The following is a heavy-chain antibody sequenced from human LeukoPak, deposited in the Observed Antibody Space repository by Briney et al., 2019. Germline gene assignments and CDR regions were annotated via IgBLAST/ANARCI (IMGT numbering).Heavy chain of an antibody. CDR1: GFTFSDYY. V-gene: IGHV3-11*05. J-gene: IGHJ4*02. CDR3: ARGMVRGVIHY. D-gene: IGHD3-10*01. CDR2: ISSSSSYT. Sequence: GGSPRLSCAASGFTFSDYYMSWIRQAPGKGLEWVSYISSSSSYTNYADSVKGRFTISRDNAKNSLYLQMNSLRAEDTAVYYCARGMVRGVIHYWGQGTLVTVSS.